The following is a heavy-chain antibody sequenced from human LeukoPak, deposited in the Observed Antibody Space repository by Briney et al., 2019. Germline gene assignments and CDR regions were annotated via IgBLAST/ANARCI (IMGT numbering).Heavy chain of an antibody. CDR2: IDPDGSHQ. D-gene: IGHD3-10*01. V-gene: IGHV3-7*01. CDR3: ARDLEGSGSFYRPSYDY. CDR1: GFTFSSYE. Sequence: GGSLRLSCAASGFTFSSYEMNWVRQAPGKGLEWVANIDPDGSHQYYVDSVKGRFTISRDNAKNSLYLQMNSLRAEDTAVYYCARDLEGSGSFYRPSYDYWGQGTLVTVSS. J-gene: IGHJ4*02.